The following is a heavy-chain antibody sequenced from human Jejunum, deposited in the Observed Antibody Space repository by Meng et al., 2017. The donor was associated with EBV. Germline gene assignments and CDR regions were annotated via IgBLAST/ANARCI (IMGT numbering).Heavy chain of an antibody. D-gene: IGHD6-13*01. CDR1: GFTLTNYT. V-gene: IGHV1-3*01. J-gene: IGHJ4*02. Sequence: QVQMMQSWSELTTPGASVKVSCKASGFTLTNYTLLWVRQAPGQGLEWMGYISAGSGDTKNSQTFQGRVTFTRDTSASTVYMELSSLRSEDTAMYYCARGSSWNRGDYWGQGTLVTVPQ. CDR2: ISAGSGDT. CDR3: ARGSSWNRGDY.